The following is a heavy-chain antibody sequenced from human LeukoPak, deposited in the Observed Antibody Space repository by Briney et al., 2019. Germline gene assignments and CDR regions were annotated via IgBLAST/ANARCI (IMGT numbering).Heavy chain of an antibody. CDR3: AKGGHDFNPFYW. CDR2: IKGGGGDP. Sequence: HAGGSLRLSCAASGFTFSTYAMGWVRQAPGKGLEWVSSIKGGGGDPFYADSVKGRFTISRDNSKNTLFLQLHSLRAEDSAVYYCAKGGHDFNPFYWWGQGTLVTVSA. CDR1: GFTFSTYA. V-gene: IGHV3-23*01. J-gene: IGHJ4*02. D-gene: IGHD2-21*02.